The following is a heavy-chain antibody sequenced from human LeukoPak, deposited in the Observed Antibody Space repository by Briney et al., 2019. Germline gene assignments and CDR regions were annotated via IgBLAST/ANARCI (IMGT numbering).Heavy chain of an antibody. CDR2: IYTSGST. Sequence: PSETLSLTCSVSGGSISSYYWSWIRQPPGKGLEWIGYIYTSGSTNYNPSLKSRVTISVDTSKNQFSLKLSSVTAADTAVYYCARRYYDILTGYLNAFDIWGQGTMVAVSS. D-gene: IGHD3-9*01. J-gene: IGHJ3*02. CDR3: ARRYYDILTGYLNAFDI. CDR1: GGSISSYY. V-gene: IGHV4-4*09.